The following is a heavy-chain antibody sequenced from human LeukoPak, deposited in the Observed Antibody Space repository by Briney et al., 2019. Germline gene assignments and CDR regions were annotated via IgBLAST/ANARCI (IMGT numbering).Heavy chain of an antibody. CDR1: GFTFSSYA. CDR3: ARDTAMVTPLDY. V-gene: IGHV3-30-3*01. J-gene: IGHJ4*02. CDR2: ISYDGSNK. Sequence: GGSLRLSCAASGFTFSSYAMHWVRQAPGKGLEWVAVISYDGSNKYYADSVKGRFTISRDNSKNTLYLQMNSLRAEDTAVYYCARDTAMVTPLDYWGQGTLVTVSS. D-gene: IGHD5-18*01.